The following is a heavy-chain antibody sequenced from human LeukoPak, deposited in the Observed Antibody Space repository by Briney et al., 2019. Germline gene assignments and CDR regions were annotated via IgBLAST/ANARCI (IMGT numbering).Heavy chain of an antibody. CDR1: GYTFTSYD. V-gene: IGHV1-8*03. CDR2: INPNSGNT. CDR3: ARGLSCGSTTCYGGVMPVAVNYFYYYMDV. J-gene: IGHJ6*03. D-gene: IGHD2-2*01. Sequence: ASVKVSCKASGYTFTSYDINWVRQATGQGLEWMAWINPNSGNTGIARKFRGRVTITRNISTHTVYMELSSLRSEDTAVYYCARGLSCGSTTCYGGVMPVAVNYFYYYMDVRGKGTTVTVSS.